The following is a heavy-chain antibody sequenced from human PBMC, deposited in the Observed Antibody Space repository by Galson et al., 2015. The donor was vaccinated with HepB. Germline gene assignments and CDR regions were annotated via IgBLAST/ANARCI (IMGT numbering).Heavy chain of an antibody. J-gene: IGHJ3*02. CDR2: ISYDGSSK. V-gene: IGHV3-30*04. Sequence: SLRLSCAASGFTFSSYAMHWVRQAPGKGLEWVAVISYDGSSKYYADSVKGRFTISRDNSKNTLYLQMNSLRAEDTAVYYCARSYGDYTMHAFDIWGQGTMVTVSS. CDR3: ARSYGDYTMHAFDI. CDR1: GFTFSSYA. D-gene: IGHD4-17*01.